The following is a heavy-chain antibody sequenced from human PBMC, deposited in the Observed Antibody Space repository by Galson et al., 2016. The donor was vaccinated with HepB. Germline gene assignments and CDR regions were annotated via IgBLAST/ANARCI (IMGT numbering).Heavy chain of an antibody. J-gene: IGHJ4*02. CDR2: IYPDDSDA. V-gene: IGHV5-51*01. Sequence: QSGAEVKKAGESLKISCEGSRDDFTTSWIGWVRQMPGKGLEWMGLIYPDDSDARYSPSFQGQVTISADKSIRTAYLQWSSLKASDTGMYYCARLVGGFGYFDYWGQGTRVTVSS. D-gene: IGHD2-15*01. CDR3: ARLVGGFGYFDY. CDR1: RDDFTTSW.